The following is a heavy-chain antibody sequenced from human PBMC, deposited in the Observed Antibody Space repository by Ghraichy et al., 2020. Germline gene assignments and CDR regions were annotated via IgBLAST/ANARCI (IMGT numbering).Heavy chain of an antibody. V-gene: IGHV4-38-2*01. CDR3: AGGGKAVDNF. J-gene: IGHJ4*02. D-gene: IGHD6-19*01. Sequence: SETLSLTCAVSGSSISNENYWGWIRQPPGKGLEWIGSFYHSGTTYYSPTLKSRVTISRDTSKNQFSLKLTSVTAADTAVYYCAGGGKAVDNFWGQGSLVTVSS. CDR1: GSSISNENY. CDR2: FYHSGTT.